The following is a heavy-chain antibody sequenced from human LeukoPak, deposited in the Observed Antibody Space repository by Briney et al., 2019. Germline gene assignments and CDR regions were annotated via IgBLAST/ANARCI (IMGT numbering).Heavy chain of an antibody. CDR2: ISWNSDTI. CDR1: GFTFGHYA. J-gene: IGHJ5*02. V-gene: IGHV3-9*01. D-gene: IGHD3-10*01. CDR3: AKVGGPGSYYNSFFET. Sequence: PGGSLRLSCAASGFTFGHYAMHWVRQAPGKGLEWVSGISWNSDTIDYADSVKGRLTISRDNATNSLYLQMNSLRPEDTALYYCAKVGGPGSYYNSFFETWGQGTLVSVST.